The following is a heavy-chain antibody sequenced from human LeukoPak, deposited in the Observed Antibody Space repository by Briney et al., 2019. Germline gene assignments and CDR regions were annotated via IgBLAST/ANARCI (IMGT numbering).Heavy chain of an antibody. V-gene: IGHV3-53*01. Sequence: GSLRLSCAASGFTVSSSYMTWVRQAPDKGLEWVSVIYSGGSTYYADSVKGRFTISRDNSKNTLYLQMNSLRAEDTAVYYCARDGGQRPSGFSTVGFDYWGQGTLVTVSS. CDR3: ARDGGQRPSGFSTVGFDY. CDR1: GFTVSSSY. CDR2: IYSGGST. J-gene: IGHJ4*02. D-gene: IGHD3-22*01.